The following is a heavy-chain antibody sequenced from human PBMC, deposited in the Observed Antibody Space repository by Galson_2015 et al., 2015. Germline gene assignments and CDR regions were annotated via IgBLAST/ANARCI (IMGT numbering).Heavy chain of an antibody. CDR2: IYTSGST. V-gene: IGHV4-61*02. Sequence: TLSLTCTVSGGSISSGSYYWSWIRQPARKGLEWIGRIYTSGSTNYNPSLKSRVTISVDTSKNQFSLKLSSVTAADTAVYYCARAPYYDILTGYYGLDYWGQGTLVTVSS. CDR3: ARAPYYDILTGYYGLDY. D-gene: IGHD3-9*01. J-gene: IGHJ4*02. CDR1: GGSISSGSYY.